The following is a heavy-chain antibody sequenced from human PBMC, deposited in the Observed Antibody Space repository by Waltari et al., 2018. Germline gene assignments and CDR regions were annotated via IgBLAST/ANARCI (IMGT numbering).Heavy chain of an antibody. CDR2: LRNTGGT. Sequence: VQLQESGPGLVKPSGTLSLTSTVSGDFLRDHHWTWNRQAPGKGLEWIAYLRNTGGTKCTPSLESRVTVSAVTSKKQFSLRLTSVTAADTAVYYCARLPTKYFDSLGWGFFDQWGQGILVTVSS. J-gene: IGHJ4*02. D-gene: IGHD3-22*01. CDR3: ARLPTKYFDSLGWGFFDQ. V-gene: IGHV4-59*08. CDR1: GDFLRDHH.